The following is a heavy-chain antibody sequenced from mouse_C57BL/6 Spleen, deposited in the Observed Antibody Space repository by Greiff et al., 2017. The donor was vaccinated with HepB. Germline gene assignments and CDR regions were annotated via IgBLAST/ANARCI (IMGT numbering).Heavy chain of an antibody. D-gene: IGHD1-1*01. CDR2: IDPSDSYT. V-gene: IGHV1-59*01. J-gene: IGHJ4*01. CDR3: ARATTVVDYYAMDY. CDR1: GYTFTSYW. Sequence: QVQLQQPGAELVRPGTSVKLSCKASGYTFTSYWMHWVKQRPGQGLEWIGVIDPSDSYTNYNQKFKGKATLTVDTSSSTAYMQRSSLTSEDSAVYYCARATTVVDYYAMDYWGQGTSVTVSS.